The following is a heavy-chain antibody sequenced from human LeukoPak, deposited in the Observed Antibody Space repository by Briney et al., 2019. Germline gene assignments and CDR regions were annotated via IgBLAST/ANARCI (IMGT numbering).Heavy chain of an antibody. CDR1: GGSISNYY. V-gene: IGHV4-59*01. D-gene: IGHD1-26*01. J-gene: IGHJ4*02. CDR3: ATYSGSYYGASFDY. Sequence: SETLSLTCTVSGGSISNYYWSWIRQPPGKGLEWIGYIYYNGNTNYNPSLKSRVTISVDTSKNQFSLKLSSVTAADTAVYYCATYSGSYYGASFDYWGQGTLVTVSS. CDR2: IYYNGNT.